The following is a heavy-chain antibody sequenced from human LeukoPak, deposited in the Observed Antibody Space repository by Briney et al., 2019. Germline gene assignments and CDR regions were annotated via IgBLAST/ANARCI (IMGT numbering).Heavy chain of an antibody. CDR3: ARLSGASGYYGSDFDY. V-gene: IGHV4-59*01. D-gene: IGHD3-22*01. CDR2: IYYSGST. Sequence: SETLSLTCTVPGGSISSYYWSWIRQPPGKGLEWIGYIYYSGSTNYNPSLKSRVTISVDTSKNQFSLKLSSVTAADTAVYYCARLSGASGYYGSDFDYWGQGTLVTVSS. CDR1: GGSISSYY. J-gene: IGHJ4*02.